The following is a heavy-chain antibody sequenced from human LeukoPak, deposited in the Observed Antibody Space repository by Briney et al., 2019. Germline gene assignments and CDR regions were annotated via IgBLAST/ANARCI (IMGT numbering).Heavy chain of an antibody. CDR1: RGSISGSIRSYY. CDR3: ARIPLGYSGAYYFDY. D-gene: IGHD5-12*01. Sequence: SETLSLTCTVSRGSISGSIRSYYWSWLRQPPGKGLEWVGYISSSGSVNDNPSLRSRVTISVDTSKNQFFLNLSSVSAADTAVYYCARIPLGYSGAYYFDYWGQGTLVTVSP. J-gene: IGHJ4*02. V-gene: IGHV4-4*09. CDR2: ISSSGSV.